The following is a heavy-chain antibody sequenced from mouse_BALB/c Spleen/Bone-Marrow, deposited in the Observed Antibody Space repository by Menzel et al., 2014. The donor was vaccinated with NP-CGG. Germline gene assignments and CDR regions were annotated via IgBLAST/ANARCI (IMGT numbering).Heavy chain of an antibody. D-gene: IGHD1-1*01. Sequence: EVMLVESGGGLVQPGGSRKLSCVASGFTFSSFGMHWVRQAPEKGLEWVAYISSGSSSTYYADTLKGRFTISRDNPKNTLFLQMTSLRSEDAAMYYCARGYYYGSSHYWYFDVWGAGTTATVSS. J-gene: IGHJ1*01. V-gene: IGHV5-17*02. CDR3: ARGYYYGSSHYWYFDV. CDR1: GFTFSSFG. CDR2: ISSGSSST.